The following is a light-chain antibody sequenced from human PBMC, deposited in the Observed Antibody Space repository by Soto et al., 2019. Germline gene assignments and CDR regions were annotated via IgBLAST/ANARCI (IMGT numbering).Light chain of an antibody. CDR1: QSITTY. V-gene: IGKV1-39*01. Sequence: DIQMTQSPSALSASVGDRVTITCRASQSITTYLNWYQQKPGEAPKLLIYAASSLHRGVPSRFSGSDSEPDFTLTISSLQPEDSATYFCQHSYSTPITFGQGTRLEIK. CDR3: QHSYSTPIT. CDR2: AAS. J-gene: IGKJ5*01.